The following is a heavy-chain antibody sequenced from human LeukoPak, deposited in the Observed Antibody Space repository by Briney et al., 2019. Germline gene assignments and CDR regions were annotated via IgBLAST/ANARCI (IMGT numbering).Heavy chain of an antibody. D-gene: IGHD3-10*01. J-gene: IGHJ5*02. CDR1: GGTFSSYA. Sequence: ASVKVSCKASGGTFSSYAISWVRQAPGQGLVWMGRIIPILGIANYVQKFQGRVTITADKSTSTAYMELSSLRSEDTAVYYCARVVMVRGGGSNWFDPWGQGTLVTVSS. V-gene: IGHV1-69*04. CDR3: ARVVMVRGGGSNWFDP. CDR2: IIPILGIA.